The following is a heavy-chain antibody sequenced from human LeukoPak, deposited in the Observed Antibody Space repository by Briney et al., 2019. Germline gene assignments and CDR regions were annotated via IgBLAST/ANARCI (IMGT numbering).Heavy chain of an antibody. J-gene: IGHJ3*02. CDR3: ARDLAGGYDIDAFDI. Sequence: SVKISCKASGGTFSSYAISWVRQAPGQGLEWMGRIIPIFGTANYAQKFQGRVTITTGESTSTAYMELSSLRSEDTAVYYCARDLAGGYDIDAFDIWGQGTMVTVSS. V-gene: IGHV1-69*05. CDR1: GGTFSSYA. CDR2: IIPIFGTA. D-gene: IGHD5-12*01.